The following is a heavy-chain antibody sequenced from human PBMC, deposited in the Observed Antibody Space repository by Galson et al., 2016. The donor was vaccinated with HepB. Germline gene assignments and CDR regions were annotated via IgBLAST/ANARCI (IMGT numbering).Heavy chain of an antibody. CDR2: ISYDGSNK. V-gene: IGHV3-30-3*01. CDR1: GFTFSNYA. D-gene: IGHD4-17*01. CDR3: SRDPLRYGDRHFDY. Sequence: SLRLSCAASGFTFSNYAMHWVRQAPGKGLEWVAIISYDGSNKYHADSVKGRFTISRDNSKNALYLQMNILGAEDTAVYYCSRDPLRYGDRHFDYWGQGTLVTVSS. J-gene: IGHJ4*02.